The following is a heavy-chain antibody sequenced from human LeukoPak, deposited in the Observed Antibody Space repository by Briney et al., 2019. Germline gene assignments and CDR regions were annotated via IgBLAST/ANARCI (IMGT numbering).Heavy chain of an antibody. J-gene: IGHJ3*02. CDR2: IRYDGSNK. CDR3: AKVKEWLLPTDAFDI. Sequence: PGGSLRLSCAASGFTFSSYDMHWVRQAPGKGLEWVAFIRYDGSNKYYADSVKGRFTISRDNSKNTLYLQMNSLRAEDTAVYYCAKVKEWLLPTDAFDIWGQGTMVTVSS. CDR1: GFTFSSYD. D-gene: IGHD3-22*01. V-gene: IGHV3-30*02.